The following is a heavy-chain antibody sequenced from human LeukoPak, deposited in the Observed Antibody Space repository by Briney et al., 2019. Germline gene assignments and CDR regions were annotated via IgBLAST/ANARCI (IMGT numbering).Heavy chain of an antibody. V-gene: IGHV3-30*18. CDR2: ISYDGSNK. CDR3: AKDVESYFDY. CDR1: GFTFSSYG. J-gene: IGHJ4*02. Sequence: GGSLRLSCAVSGFTFSSYGMHWVRPAPGKGLEWVAVISYDGSNKYYADSVKGRFTISRDNSKNTLYLQMNSLRAEDTAVYYCAKDVESYFDYWGQGTLVTVSS.